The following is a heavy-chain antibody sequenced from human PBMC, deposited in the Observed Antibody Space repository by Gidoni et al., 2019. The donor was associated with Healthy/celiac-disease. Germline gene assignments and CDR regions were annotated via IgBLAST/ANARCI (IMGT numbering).Heavy chain of an antibody. CDR3: ARENTAMAWDY. V-gene: IGHV3-33*01. CDR1: GFTFSSYG. J-gene: IGHJ4*02. D-gene: IGHD5-18*01. Sequence: QVQLVASGGGVVQPGRSLRLSCAASGFTFSSYGMHWVRQAPGKGLEWVAVIWYDGSNKYYADSVKGRFTISRDNSKNTLYLQMNSLRAEDTAVYYCARENTAMAWDYWGQGTLVTVSS. CDR2: IWYDGSNK.